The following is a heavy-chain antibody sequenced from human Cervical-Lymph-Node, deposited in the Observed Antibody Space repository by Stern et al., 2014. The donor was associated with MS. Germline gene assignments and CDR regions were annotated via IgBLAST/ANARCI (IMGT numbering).Heavy chain of an antibody. CDR2: IYYSGST. CDR3: ARVGNHYDFWSGDGMDV. CDR1: GGSISSYY. J-gene: IGHJ6*02. V-gene: IGHV4-59*01. D-gene: IGHD3-3*01. Sequence: QLQMQESGPGLVKPSETLSLTCTVSGGSISSYYWSWIRQPPGTGLEWIGYIYYSGSTNYNPSLKSRVTISVDTSKNQFSLKLSSVTAADTAVYYCARVGNHYDFWSGDGMDVWGQGTTVTVSS.